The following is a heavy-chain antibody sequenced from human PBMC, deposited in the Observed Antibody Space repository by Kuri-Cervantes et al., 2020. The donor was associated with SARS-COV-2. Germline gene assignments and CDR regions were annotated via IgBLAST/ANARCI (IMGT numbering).Heavy chain of an antibody. J-gene: IGHJ4*02. V-gene: IGHV3-23*01. CDR3: ARDLRLGKSLDY. CDR2: ISGSGGST. CDR1: GFTFSSYA. D-gene: IGHD7-27*01. Sequence: GESLKISCAASGFTFSSYAMSWVRQAPGKGLEWVSAISGSGGSTYYADSVKGRFTISRDNAKNSLYLQMNSLRAGDTAVYYCARDLRLGKSLDYWGQGTLVTVSS.